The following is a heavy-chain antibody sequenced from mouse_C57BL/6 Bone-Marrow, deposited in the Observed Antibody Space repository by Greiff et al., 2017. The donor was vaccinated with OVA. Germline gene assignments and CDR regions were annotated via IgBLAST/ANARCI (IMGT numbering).Heavy chain of an antibody. Sequence: VQGVESGAELARPGASVKLSCKASGYTFTSYGISWVKQRTGQGLEWIGEIYPRSGNTYYNEKFKGKATLTADKSSSTAYMELRSLTSEDSAVYFCARGIYYDPVAYWGRGTLVTVSA. J-gene: IGHJ3*01. CDR1: GYTFTSYG. V-gene: IGHV1-81*01. CDR3: ARGIYYDPVAY. CDR2: IYPRSGNT. D-gene: IGHD2-4*01.